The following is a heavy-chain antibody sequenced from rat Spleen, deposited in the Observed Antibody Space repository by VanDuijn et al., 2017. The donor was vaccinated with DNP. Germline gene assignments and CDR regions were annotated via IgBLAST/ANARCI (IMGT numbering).Heavy chain of an antibody. V-gene: IGHV5S13*01. Sequence: EVQLVESGGGLVQPGRSLKLSCEASGFTFNNHGMAWVRQTPTKGLEWVAFISTGGYNTYYRDSVKGRFTISRDNAKNTQYLQMDSLRSEDTATYYCATWDLDYWGQGVMVTVSS. D-gene: IGHD4-6*01. CDR2: ISTGGYNT. J-gene: IGHJ2*01. CDR3: ATWDLDY. CDR1: GFTFNNHG.